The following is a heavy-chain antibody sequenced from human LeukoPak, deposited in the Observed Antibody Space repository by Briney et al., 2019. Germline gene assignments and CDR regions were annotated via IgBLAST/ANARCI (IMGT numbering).Heavy chain of an antibody. V-gene: IGHV5-51*01. J-gene: IGHJ5*02. D-gene: IGHD2-15*01. CDR3: ARRGYCSGGSCYSVEPNWFDP. CDR1: GYSFTSYW. Sequence: GESLKISCKGSGYSFTSYWIGWVRQMPGKGLEWMGIIYPGDSDTRYSPSFQGQVTISADKSISTAYLQWSSLKASDTAMYYCARRGYCSGGSCYSVEPNWFDPWGQGTLVTVSS. CDR2: IYPGDSDT.